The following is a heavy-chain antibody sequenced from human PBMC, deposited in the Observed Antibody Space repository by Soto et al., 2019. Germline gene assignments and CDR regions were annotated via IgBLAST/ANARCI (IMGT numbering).Heavy chain of an antibody. D-gene: IGHD3-3*01. CDR3: SKSGYWFDP. V-gene: IGHV3-49*03. CDR2: IRSKAYGGTT. CDR1: GFTFGDYA. J-gene: IGHJ5*02. Sequence: GGSLRLSCTASGFTFGDYAMSWFRQAPGKGLEWVGFIRSKAYGGTTEYAASVKGRLTISRDDSKSIAYLQMNSLKTEDTAVYYCSKSGYWFDPWGQGTLVTVSS.